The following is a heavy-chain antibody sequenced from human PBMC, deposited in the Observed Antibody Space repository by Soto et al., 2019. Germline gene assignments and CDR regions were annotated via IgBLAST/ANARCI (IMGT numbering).Heavy chain of an antibody. CDR3: VRGISARQEGYTWFDP. D-gene: IGHD6-6*01. J-gene: IGHJ5*02. V-gene: IGHV4-59*01. CDR1: GGSMNSYY. CDR2: IFYSGLT. Sequence: SETLSLTCSVSGGSMNSYYWTWIRQPPGRGLEWIGYIFYSGLTNYNPSLQSRVTISLDTPNNQFSLRLRSLTAADTAVYYCVRGISARQEGYTWFDPWGQGAMLTV.